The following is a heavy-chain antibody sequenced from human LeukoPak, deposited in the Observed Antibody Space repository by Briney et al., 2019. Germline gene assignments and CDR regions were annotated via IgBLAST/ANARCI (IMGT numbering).Heavy chain of an antibody. CDR3: ARTGIAVAGPGIGYYYYMDV. D-gene: IGHD6-19*01. Sequence: GASVKVSCKASGYTFTSYDINWVRQATGQGLECMGWMNPNSGNTGYAQKFQGRVTMTRNTSISTAYMELSRLRSDDTPVYYCARTGIAVAGPGIGYYYYMDVWGKGTTVTVSS. J-gene: IGHJ6*03. V-gene: IGHV1-8*01. CDR1: GYTFTSYD. CDR2: MNPNSGNT.